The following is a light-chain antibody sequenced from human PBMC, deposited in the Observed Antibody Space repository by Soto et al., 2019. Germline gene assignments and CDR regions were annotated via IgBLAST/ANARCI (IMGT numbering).Light chain of an antibody. CDR3: QQYNIYLWT. CDR2: MAS. V-gene: IGKV1-5*03. J-gene: IGKJ1*01. Sequence: DIQMTQSPSTLSASVGDRVTITCRASQSISSWLAWYQQKPGKAPKLLIYMASSLESGVPSRFSGSGSGTEFTLTISSLQPDDFASYYCQQYNIYLWTFGQGTKVEIK. CDR1: QSISSW.